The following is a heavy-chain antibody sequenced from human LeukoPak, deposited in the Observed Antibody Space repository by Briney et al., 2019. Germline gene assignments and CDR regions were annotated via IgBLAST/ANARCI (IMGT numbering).Heavy chain of an antibody. Sequence: GGSLRLSCEASGFTFNNYWMSWFRQAPGKGLEWVAVISYDGSNKYYADSVKGRFTISRDNSKNTLYLQMNSLRAEDTAVYYCAKDSGSIDYWGQGTLVTVSS. CDR2: ISYDGSNK. V-gene: IGHV3-30*18. CDR3: AKDSGSIDY. CDR1: GFTFNNYW. J-gene: IGHJ4*02.